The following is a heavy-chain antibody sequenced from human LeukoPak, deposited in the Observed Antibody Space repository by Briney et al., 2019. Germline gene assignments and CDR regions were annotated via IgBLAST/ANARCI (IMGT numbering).Heavy chain of an antibody. Sequence: GGSLRLSCAASGFTFSSYVMGWVRQAPGKGLEWVSAISGSGGSTYYADSVKGRFTISRDNSKNTLYLQMNSLRAEDTAVYYCAKSDFWSGEDYWGQGTLVTVSS. CDR3: AKSDFWSGEDY. J-gene: IGHJ4*02. CDR1: GFTFSSYV. CDR2: ISGSGGST. V-gene: IGHV3-23*01. D-gene: IGHD3-3*01.